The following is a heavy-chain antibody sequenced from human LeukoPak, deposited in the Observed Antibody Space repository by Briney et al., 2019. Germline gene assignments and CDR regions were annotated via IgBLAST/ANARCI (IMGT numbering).Heavy chain of an antibody. Sequence: SGTLSLTCAVSGGSISSSNWWSWVRPPPGKGLEWIGEIYHSGSTNYNPSLKSRVTISVDTSKNQFSLKLTSVTAADTAVYYCARHRATYYYGSGGTDNWGQGALVTVSS. CDR3: ARHRATYYYGSGGTDN. CDR1: GGSISSSNW. V-gene: IGHV4-4*02. J-gene: IGHJ4*02. CDR2: IYHSGST. D-gene: IGHD3-10*01.